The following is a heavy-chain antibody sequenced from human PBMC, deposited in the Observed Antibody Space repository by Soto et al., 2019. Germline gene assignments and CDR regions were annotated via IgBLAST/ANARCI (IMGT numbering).Heavy chain of an antibody. Sequence: GASVKVSCKASGYTFTSYYIHWVRQAPGQGLEWMGIINPSGGSTSYAQKFQGRVTMTRDTSTSTVYMELSSLRSEDTAVYYCARNPRITMVRGGFLFDYWGQGTLVTVSS. D-gene: IGHD3-10*01. V-gene: IGHV1-46*03. CDR3: ARNPRITMVRGGFLFDY. CDR2: INPSGGST. J-gene: IGHJ4*02. CDR1: GYTFTSYY.